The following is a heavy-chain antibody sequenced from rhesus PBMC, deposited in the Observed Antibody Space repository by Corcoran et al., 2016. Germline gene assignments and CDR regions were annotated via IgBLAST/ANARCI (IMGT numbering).Heavy chain of an antibody. J-gene: IGHJ3*01. CDR1: GYSISSGYG. Sequence: QLQLQESGPGLVKPLETLSLTCAVSGYSISSGYGWSWIRQLPGKGLEWIGYISYSGSTSYNPSLKSRVTFSRDTAKNQFSLKLSSVPAADTAVYYCARGGRRYCTGSGCYARDAFDFWGQGLRVTVSS. CDR3: ARGGRRYCTGSGCYARDAFDF. V-gene: IGHV4-122*02. CDR2: ISYSGST. D-gene: IGHD2-21*01.